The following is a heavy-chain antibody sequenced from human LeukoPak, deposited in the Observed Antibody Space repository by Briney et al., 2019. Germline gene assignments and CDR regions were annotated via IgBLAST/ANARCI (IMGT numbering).Heavy chain of an antibody. Sequence: PGGSLRLSCEGSGFNFGGYSMSRVRQAPGKGLERVSGVLSGGGSTYYADAVKGRFTISRDSSRSTLYLQMNSLRAEDTAVYYCAKDAIYGDGYWEFDYWGQGTLVTVSS. J-gene: IGHJ4*02. V-gene: IGHV3-23*01. CDR2: VLSGGGST. D-gene: IGHD2-21*01. CDR1: GFNFGGYS. CDR3: AKDAIYGDGYWEFDY.